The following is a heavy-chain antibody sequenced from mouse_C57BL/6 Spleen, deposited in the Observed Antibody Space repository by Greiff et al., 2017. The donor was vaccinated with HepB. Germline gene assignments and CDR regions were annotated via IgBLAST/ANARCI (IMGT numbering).Heavy chain of an antibody. V-gene: IGHV1-64*01. CDR2: IHPNSGST. J-gene: IGHJ1*03. CDR3: ATTTVVAHWYFDG. CDR1: GYTFTSYW. Sequence: VQLQQPGAELVKPGASVKLSCKASGYTFTSYWMHWVKQRPGQGLEWIGMIHPNSGSTNYNEKFKSKATLTVDKSSSTAYMQLSSLTSEDSAVYYCATTTVVAHWYFDGWGTGTTVTVSS. D-gene: IGHD1-1*01.